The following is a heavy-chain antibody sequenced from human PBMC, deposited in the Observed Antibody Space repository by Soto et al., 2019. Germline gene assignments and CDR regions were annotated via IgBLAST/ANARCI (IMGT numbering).Heavy chain of an antibody. CDR1: GYTFTNYW. V-gene: IGHV5-51*01. CDR3: AASISYYGMDV. J-gene: IGHJ6*02. CDR2: IYPGDSDT. Sequence: ESLKISCKGSGYTFTNYWIGWVRQMPGKGPEWMGIIYPGDSDTKYNPSFQGQVTISADKSITTTYLQWSSLKASDTAIYYCAASISYYGMDVWGQGTTVTVSS.